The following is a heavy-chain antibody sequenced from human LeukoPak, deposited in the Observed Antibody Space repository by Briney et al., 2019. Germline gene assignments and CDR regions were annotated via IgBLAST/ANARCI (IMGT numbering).Heavy chain of an antibody. Sequence: ASVKVSCMASGYTVTGYYIHWVRRAPGQRLEWMGWIDPNSGGTKYAQKFQGRVTMTRDTSISTAYMELSRLRSDDTAVYYCARAADSSGYSQVDWFDPWGQGTLVTVSS. CDR3: ARAADSSGYSQVDWFDP. V-gene: IGHV1-2*02. J-gene: IGHJ5*02. CDR2: IDPNSGGT. D-gene: IGHD3-22*01. CDR1: GYTVTGYY.